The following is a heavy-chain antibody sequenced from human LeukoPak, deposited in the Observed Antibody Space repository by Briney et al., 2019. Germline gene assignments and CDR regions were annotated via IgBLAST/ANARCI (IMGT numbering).Heavy chain of an antibody. CDR1: GFTFTNYG. J-gene: IGHJ4*02. V-gene: IGHV3-64*04. Sequence: GGSLRLSCSGFGFTFTNYGIHWVRQAPGKGVEFVSGISSDGGGTYYADSVKGRFTISRDNPKNTLYLQMNSLRAEDTAVYYCARKIPGPWPFDYWGQGTLVTVSS. CDR3: ARKIPGPWPFDY. CDR2: ISSDGGGT.